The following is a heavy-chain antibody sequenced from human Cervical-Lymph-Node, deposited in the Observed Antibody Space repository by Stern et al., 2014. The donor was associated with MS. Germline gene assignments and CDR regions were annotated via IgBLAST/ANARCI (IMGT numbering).Heavy chain of an antibody. D-gene: IGHD3-22*01. Sequence: QVQLVESGGGVVQPGGSLRLSCAASGFPFSGHGLHWVRQAPGKGLEWVALISYDGSNKWDGGSVKGRFPISRDSSRNPMVLQMNTLRLEDAAVYYCARDGPNYDHNGRGDAFDVWGQGAMVTVSP. J-gene: IGHJ3*01. CDR2: ISYDGSNK. V-gene: IGHV3-33*05. CDR3: ARDGPNYDHNGRGDAFDV. CDR1: GFPFSGHG.